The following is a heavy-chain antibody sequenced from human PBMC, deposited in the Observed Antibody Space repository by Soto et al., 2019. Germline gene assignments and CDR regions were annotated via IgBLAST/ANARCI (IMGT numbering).Heavy chain of an antibody. Sequence: GGSLRLSCAASGFTFSSYGMHWVRQAPGKGLEWVAVISYDGSNKYYADSVKGRFTISRDNSKNKLYLQMNSLRAKDTTEYYYAKDGNPNFWILPGPFDYWGEGTLVPVS. D-gene: IGHD3-3*01. J-gene: IGHJ4*02. CDR1: GFTFSSYG. V-gene: IGHV3-30*18. CDR3: AKDGNPNFWILPGPFDY. CDR2: ISYDGSNK.